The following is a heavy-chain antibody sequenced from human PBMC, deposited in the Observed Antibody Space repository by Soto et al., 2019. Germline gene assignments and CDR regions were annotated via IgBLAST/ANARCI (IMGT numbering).Heavy chain of an antibody. CDR3: ARGGSSSDNGMDV. V-gene: IGHV3-48*01. CDR2: ISSRSYTI. J-gene: IGHJ6*02. Sequence: EVQLVESGGGLVQPGGSLRLSCAASGFSFSTYSMNWVRQAPGKGLEWVSYISSRSYTIYYVDSVKGRFTISRDNAKNSLYLQMNSLRAEDTAVYYCARGGSSSDNGMDVWGQGTTVTVSS. CDR1: GFSFSTYS. D-gene: IGHD6-6*01.